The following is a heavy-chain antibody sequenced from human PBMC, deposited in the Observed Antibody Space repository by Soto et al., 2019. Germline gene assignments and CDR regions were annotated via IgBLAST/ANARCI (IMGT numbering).Heavy chain of an antibody. D-gene: IGHD1-7*01. CDR1: GFTFSSYA. Sequence: PGGSLRLSCAASGFTFSSYAMHWVRQAPGKGLEWVAVISYDGSNKYYADSVKGRFTISRDNSKNTLYLQMNSLRAEDTAVYYWARGGLNWNYAPGYYYGMDVWGQGTTVTVS. J-gene: IGHJ6*02. CDR3: ARGGLNWNYAPGYYYGMDV. V-gene: IGHV3-30-3*01. CDR2: ISYDGSNK.